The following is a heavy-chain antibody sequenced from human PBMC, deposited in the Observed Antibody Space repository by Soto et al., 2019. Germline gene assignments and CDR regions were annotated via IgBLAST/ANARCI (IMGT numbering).Heavy chain of an antibody. CDR2: ISYDGSNK. CDR1: GFTFSSCG. V-gene: IGHV3-30*18. J-gene: IGHJ4*02. Sequence: LRLSCAASGFTFSSCGMHWVRQAPGKGLEWVAVISYDGSNKYYADSVKGRFTISRDNSKNTLYLQMNSLRAEDTAVYYCAKDVKRSYSGSYYPFDYWGQGTLVTVSS. D-gene: IGHD1-26*01. CDR3: AKDVKRSYSGSYYPFDY.